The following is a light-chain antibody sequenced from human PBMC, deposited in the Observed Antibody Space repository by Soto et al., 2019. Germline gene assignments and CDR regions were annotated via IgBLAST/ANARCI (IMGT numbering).Light chain of an antibody. CDR3: STYAGSNNHVI. CDR1: SSDIGAYIY. V-gene: IGLV2-8*01. Sequence: QSVLTQPPSASGSPGQSVTISCTGTSSDIGAYIYVSWYQQHPGKAPKLIIYEFSKRPSGVPDRFSGSKSGNTASLTVSGLQAEDEANYYCSTYAGSNNHVIFGGGTKRTVL. CDR2: EFS. J-gene: IGLJ2*01.